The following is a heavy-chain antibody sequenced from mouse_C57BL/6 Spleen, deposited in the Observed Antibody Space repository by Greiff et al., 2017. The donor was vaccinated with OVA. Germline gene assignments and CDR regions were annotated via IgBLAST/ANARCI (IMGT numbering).Heavy chain of an antibody. CDR2: ISYDGSN. Sequence: EVHLVESGPGLVKPSQSLSLTCSVTGYSITSGYYWNWIRQFPGNKLEWMGYISYDGSNNSNPSLKNRISITRDTSKNQFFLKLNSVTTEDTATYYWAREGGSYWYFDVWGTGTTVTVSS. CDR1: GYSITSGYY. V-gene: IGHV3-6*01. J-gene: IGHJ1*03. CDR3: AREGGSYWYFDV.